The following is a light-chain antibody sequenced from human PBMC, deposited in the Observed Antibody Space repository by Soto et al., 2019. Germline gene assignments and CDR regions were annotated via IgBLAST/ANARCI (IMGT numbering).Light chain of an antibody. V-gene: IGLV1-40*01. Sequence: QSVLKQPPSVSGSPGQRVTISCTGSCSNIGARYDVHWYQQLPGTAPKLLIFDDSIRPSGVPDRFSASTSGTSAFLAITGLQAEDEADYYCQSYDTSLRGSVFGGGTQLTVL. J-gene: IGLJ3*02. CDR3: QSYDTSLRGSV. CDR1: CSNIGARYD. CDR2: DDS.